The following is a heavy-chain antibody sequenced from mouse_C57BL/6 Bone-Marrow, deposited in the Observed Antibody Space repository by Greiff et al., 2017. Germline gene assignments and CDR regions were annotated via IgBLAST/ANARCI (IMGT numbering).Heavy chain of an antibody. CDR3: ARGEDSSGYG. CDR2: IYPGSGST. D-gene: IGHD3-2*02. J-gene: IGHJ2*01. Sequence: QVQLQQPGAELVKPGASVKMSCKASGYTFTSYWITWVKQRPGQGLEWIGDIYPGSGSTNYNEKFKSKATLTVDTSSSTAYMQLISLTSEDSAVYYCARGEDSSGYGWGQGTTLTVSS. CDR1: GYTFTSYW. V-gene: IGHV1-55*01.